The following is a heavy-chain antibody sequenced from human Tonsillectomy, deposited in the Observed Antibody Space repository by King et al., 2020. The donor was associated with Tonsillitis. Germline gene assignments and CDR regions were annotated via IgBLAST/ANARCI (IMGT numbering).Heavy chain of an antibody. Sequence: VQLVESGGGLVQPGGSLRLSCAASGFTFSSYDMHLVRQATGKGLEWVSAIGTAGDTYYPGSVKGRFTISRENAKNSLYLQMNSLRAGDTAVYYCARQNGDTDAFDIWGQGTMVTVSS. CDR1: GFTFSSYD. CDR2: IGTAGDT. J-gene: IGHJ3*02. CDR3: ARQNGDTDAFDI. D-gene: IGHD4-17*01. V-gene: IGHV3-13*01.